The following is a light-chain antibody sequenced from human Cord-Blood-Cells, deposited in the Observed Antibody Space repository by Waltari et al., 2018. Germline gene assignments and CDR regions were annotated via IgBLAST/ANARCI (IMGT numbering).Light chain of an antibody. J-gene: IGKJ3*01. CDR2: GAS. CDR3: QQYNDWPPFT. V-gene: IGKV3-15*01. CDR1: QSVSSN. Sequence: IVMTQSPATLSVSPGERATLSCRASQSVSSNLAWYQQKPGQAPRLLIYGASTRATGIPARFSGSGSGTEFTRTISSLQSEDFAVYYCQQYNDWPPFTFGPGTKVDIK.